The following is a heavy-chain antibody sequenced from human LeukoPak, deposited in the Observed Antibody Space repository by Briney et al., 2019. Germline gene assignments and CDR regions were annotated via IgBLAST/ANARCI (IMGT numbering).Heavy chain of an antibody. D-gene: IGHD1-1*01. J-gene: IGHJ4*02. Sequence: SQTLSLTCTVSGGSISSGSYYWSWIRQPAGKGLDWIGRIYISGSTNYNPSLKSRVTMSVDTSKNQFSLKLSSVTAADTAVYYCARDRGTWNDDGFDYWGQGTLVTVSS. V-gene: IGHV4-61*02. CDR1: GGSISSGSYY. CDR2: IYISGST. CDR3: ARDRGTWNDDGFDY.